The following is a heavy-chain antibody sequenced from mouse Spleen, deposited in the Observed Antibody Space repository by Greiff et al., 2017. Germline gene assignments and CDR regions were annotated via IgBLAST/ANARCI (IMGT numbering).Heavy chain of an antibody. CDR3: TRRVGYYYFDY. D-gene: IGHD2-3*01. CDR2: IDPETGGT. Sequence: VQLQQSGAELVRPGASVTLSCKASGYTFTDYEMHWVKQTPVHGLEWIGAIDPETGGTAYNQKFKGKAILTADKSSSTAYMELRSLTSEDSAVYYCTRRVGYYYFDYWGQGTTLTVSS. CDR1: GYTFTDYE. V-gene: IGHV1-15*01. J-gene: IGHJ2*01.